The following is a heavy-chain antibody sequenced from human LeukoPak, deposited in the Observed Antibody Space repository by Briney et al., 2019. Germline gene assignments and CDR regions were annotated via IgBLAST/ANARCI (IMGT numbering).Heavy chain of an antibody. CDR1: GYTFTRHY. CDR3: ARAPGVLSTYNWFDP. V-gene: IGHV7-4-1*02. CDR2: INTNTGNP. J-gene: IGHJ5*02. D-gene: IGHD2-2*01. Sequence: APVKVSCKSSGYTFTRHYMHWVRRAPGQGLEWMGWINTNTGNPTYAQGFTGRFVFSLDTSVSTAYLQISSLKAEDTAVYYCARAPGVLSTYNWFDPWGQGTLVTVSS.